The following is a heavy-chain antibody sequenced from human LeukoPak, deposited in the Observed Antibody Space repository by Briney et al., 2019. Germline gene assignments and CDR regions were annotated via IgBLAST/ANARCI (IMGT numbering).Heavy chain of an antibody. CDR2: TYYRSKWYN. J-gene: IGHJ4*02. V-gene: IGHV6-1*01. Sequence: SQTLSLTCAISGDSVSSNSAAWNWIRQSPSRGLEWLGRTYYRSKWYNDYAVSAKSRITINPDTSKNQFSLHLNSVTPEDTAVYYCARDDGIAVAGRFDYWGQGTLVTVSS. D-gene: IGHD6-19*01. CDR3: ARDDGIAVAGRFDY. CDR1: GDSVSSNSAA.